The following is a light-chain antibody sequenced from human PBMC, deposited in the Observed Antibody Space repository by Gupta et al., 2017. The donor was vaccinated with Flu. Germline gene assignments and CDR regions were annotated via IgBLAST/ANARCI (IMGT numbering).Light chain of an antibody. J-gene: IGKJ1*01. CDR1: QSLLDSNGFNY. V-gene: IGKV2-28*01. CDR3: MQGLNTPHT. CDR2: WGS. Sequence: DIVMTQSPLSLPVIPGEPAAISCRSSQSLLDSNGFNYLDWYVQKAGQSPQRLIYWGSIRASGVPDRCSGSGSGTDFTLRINRVEAEDVGVYYCMQGLNTPHTFGQGTKVEIK.